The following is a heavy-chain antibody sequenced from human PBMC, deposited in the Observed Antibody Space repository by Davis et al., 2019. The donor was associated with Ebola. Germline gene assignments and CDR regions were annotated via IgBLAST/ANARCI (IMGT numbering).Heavy chain of an antibody. Sequence: ASVKVSCKASGYTFTNYAMNWVRQAPGQGLEWMGWINTNTGNPTYAQGFTGRFVFSLDTSVSTAYLQISSLKAEDTAVYYCAREFERGYSYGFRYWGQGTLVTVSS. CDR2: INTNTGNP. V-gene: IGHV7-4-1*02. CDR1: GYTFTNYA. D-gene: IGHD5-18*01. J-gene: IGHJ4*02. CDR3: AREFERGYSYGFRY.